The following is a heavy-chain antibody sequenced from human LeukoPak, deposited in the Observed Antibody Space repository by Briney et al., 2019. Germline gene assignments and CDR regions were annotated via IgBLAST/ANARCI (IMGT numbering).Heavy chain of an antibody. CDR3: GRRGTYEFFDY. D-gene: IGHD1-26*01. J-gene: IGHJ4*02. Sequence: PGRSLRLSCAASGFTFSRYALHWVRQAPGKGLEWVAAISYDGSNKYYADSVKGRFIISRDNSKNTLYLQMNSLRAEDTAVYYCGRRGTYEFFDYWGQGTLVTVSS. CDR1: GFTFSRYA. V-gene: IGHV3-30-3*01. CDR2: ISYDGSNK.